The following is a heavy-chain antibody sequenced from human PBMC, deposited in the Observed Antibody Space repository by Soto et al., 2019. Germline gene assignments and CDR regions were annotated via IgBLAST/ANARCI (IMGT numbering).Heavy chain of an antibody. D-gene: IGHD3-10*01. V-gene: IGHV1-2*04. CDR3: ARAWGSGSYRVLCGMDV. J-gene: IGHJ6*02. CDR1: GYTFTGYY. Sequence: GASMKVPSKASGYTFTGYYMHWVRQAPGQRLEWMGWINPNSGGTNYAQKFQGWVTMTRDTSISTAYMELSRLRSDDTAVYYCARAWGSGSYRVLCGMDVWGQGTTVTVSS. CDR2: INPNSGGT.